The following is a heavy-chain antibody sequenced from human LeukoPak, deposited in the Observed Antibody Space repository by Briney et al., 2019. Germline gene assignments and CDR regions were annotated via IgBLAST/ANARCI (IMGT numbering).Heavy chain of an antibody. D-gene: IGHD3-9*01. J-gene: IGHJ5*02. CDR1: GGSISSGSYY. CDR2: IYTSGST. CDR3: ARDQENILFDWLDP. V-gene: IGHV4-61*02. Sequence: PSETLSLTCTVSGGSISSGSYYWSWIRQPAGKGLEWIGRIYTSGSTNYNPSLKSRVTISVDTSKNQFSLKLSSVTAADTAVYYCARDQENILFDWLDPWGQGTLVTVSS.